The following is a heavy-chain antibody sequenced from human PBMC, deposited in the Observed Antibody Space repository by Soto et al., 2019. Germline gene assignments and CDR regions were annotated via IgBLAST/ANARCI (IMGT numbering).Heavy chain of an antibody. CDR3: AKAYFVWSSEQPYYFDY. Sequence: EVQLLDSGGGLVQPGGSLRLSCAASGFTFRNYAMTWVRQGPGKGLEWVSGISGSGGRSYYADSVKGRFTISRDTSKSTLYLQMNSLRAEDTAVYYCAKAYFVWSSEQPYYFDYWGQGTLVTVSS. D-gene: IGHD3-16*01. CDR2: ISGSGGRS. CDR1: GFTFRNYA. J-gene: IGHJ4*02. V-gene: IGHV3-23*01.